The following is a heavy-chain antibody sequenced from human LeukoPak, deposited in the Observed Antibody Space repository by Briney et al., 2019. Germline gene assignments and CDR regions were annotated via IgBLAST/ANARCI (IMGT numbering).Heavy chain of an antibody. V-gene: IGHV4-31*03. CDR1: GGSISSGGYY. CDR3: AREGRGGGYSYVDY. J-gene: IGHJ4*02. CDR2: IYYSGST. Sequence: PSETLSLTCTVSGGSISSGGYYWSWIRQYPGKGLEWIGYIYYSGSTYYNPSLKSRVTISVDTSKNQFSLKLSSVTAADTAVYYCAREGRGGGYSYVDYWGQGTLVTVSS. D-gene: IGHD5-18*01.